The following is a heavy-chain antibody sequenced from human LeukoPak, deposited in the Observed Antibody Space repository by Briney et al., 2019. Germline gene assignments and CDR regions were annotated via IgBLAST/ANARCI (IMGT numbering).Heavy chain of an antibody. CDR3: ARHGLIWSAMGYFDY. CDR2: IYYSGST. J-gene: IGHJ4*02. D-gene: IGHD3-16*01. Sequence: SETLSLTCTVSGGSISSYYWSWIRQPPGKGLEWIGYIYYSGSTNYDPSLKSRVTISVDTSKNQFSLKLSSVIAADTAAYYCARHGLIWSAMGYFDYWGQGTLVTVSS. V-gene: IGHV4-59*08. CDR1: GGSISSYY.